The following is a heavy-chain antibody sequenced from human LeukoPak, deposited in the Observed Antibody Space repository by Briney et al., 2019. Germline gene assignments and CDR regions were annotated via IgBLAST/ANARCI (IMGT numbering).Heavy chain of an antibody. CDR3: ARSYYYDSSYWGYDAFDI. J-gene: IGHJ3*02. V-gene: IGHV1-2*02. CDR1: GYTFTGYY. Sequence: ASVKVSCKASGYTFTGYYMHWVRQAPGQGLEWMGWINPNSGGTNYAQKFQGRVTMTRDTSISTAYMELSRPRSDDTAVYYCARSYYYDSSYWGYDAFDIWGQGTMVTVSS. CDR2: INPNSGGT. D-gene: IGHD3-22*01.